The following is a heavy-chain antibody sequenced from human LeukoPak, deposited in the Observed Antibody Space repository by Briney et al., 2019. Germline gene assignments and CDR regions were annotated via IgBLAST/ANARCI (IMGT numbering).Heavy chain of an antibody. CDR1: GGTFSSYA. CDR2: IIPIFGTA. J-gene: IGHJ5*02. Sequence: SVKVSCKASGGTFSSYAISWVRQAPGQGLEWMGGIIPIFGTANYAQKFQGRVTITADKSTSTAYMELSSLRSEDTAVYYCARGWTKYYYGSGRQNPNWFDPWGQGTLVTVSS. V-gene: IGHV1-69*06. D-gene: IGHD3-10*01. CDR3: ARGWTKYYYGSGRQNPNWFDP.